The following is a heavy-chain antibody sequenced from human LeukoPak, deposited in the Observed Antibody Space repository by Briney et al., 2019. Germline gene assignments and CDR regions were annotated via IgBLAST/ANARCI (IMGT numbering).Heavy chain of an antibody. V-gene: IGHV4-4*02. J-gene: IGHJ5*02. Sequence: SETLSLTCAVSGDSISSSNWWSWVRQPPGKGLEWIGEIYHSGSTNYNPSLKSRVTISVDKSKNQFSLELSSVTAADTAVYYCASGDATSRSTINRFDPWGQGTLVIVSS. CDR1: GDSISSSNW. CDR2: IYHSGST. CDR3: ASGDATSRSTINRFDP. D-gene: IGHD2-2*01.